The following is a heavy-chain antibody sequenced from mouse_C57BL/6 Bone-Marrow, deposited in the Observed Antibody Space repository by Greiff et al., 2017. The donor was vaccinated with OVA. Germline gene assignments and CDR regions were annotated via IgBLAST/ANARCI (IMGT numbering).Heavy chain of an antibody. Sequence: QVQLKQPGAELVMPGASVKLSCKASGYTFTSYWMHWVKQRPGQGLEWIGEIDPSDSYTNYNQKFKGKSTLTVDKSSSTAYMQLSSLTSEDSAVYYCARALTSYDSWYFDVWGTGTTVTVSS. D-gene: IGHD2-4*01. J-gene: IGHJ1*03. CDR3: ARALTSYDSWYFDV. CDR1: GYTFTSYW. CDR2: IDPSDSYT. V-gene: IGHV1-69*01.